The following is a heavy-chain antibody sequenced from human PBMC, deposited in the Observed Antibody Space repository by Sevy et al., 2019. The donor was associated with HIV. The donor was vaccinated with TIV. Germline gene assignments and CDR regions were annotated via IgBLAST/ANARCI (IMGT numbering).Heavy chain of an antibody. V-gene: IGHV3-15*01. Sequence: GGSLRLSCTASGFTFSSAWMSWVRQAPGKGLEWVGRIKSEFDGGAIDYAAPVKGRFTISREDSKNKVYLQMNSLKTDDTAVIYCITDPAYRGYDEEVINYYFYGMDVWGQGTTVTVSS. CDR3: ITDPAYRGYDEEVINYYFYGMDV. CDR2: IKSEFDGGAI. J-gene: IGHJ6*02. D-gene: IGHD5-12*01. CDR1: GFTFSSAW.